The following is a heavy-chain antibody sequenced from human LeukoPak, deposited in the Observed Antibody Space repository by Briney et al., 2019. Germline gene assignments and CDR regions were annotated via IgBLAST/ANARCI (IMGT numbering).Heavy chain of an antibody. J-gene: IGHJ3*02. CDR1: GGSISSSNW. V-gene: IGHV4-4*02. CDR2: IYHSGST. CDR3: ARNANPTDAFDI. D-gene: IGHD2-2*01. Sequence: SGTLSLTCAVSGGSISSSNWWSWVRQPPGKGLEWIGEIYHSGSTNYNPSLESRVSITVDKSKNLFSLKLNSVTAADTAVYYCARNANPTDAFDIWGQGTMVTVFS.